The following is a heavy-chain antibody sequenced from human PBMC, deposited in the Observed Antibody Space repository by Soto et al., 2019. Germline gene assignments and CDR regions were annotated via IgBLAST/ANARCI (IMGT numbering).Heavy chain of an antibody. CDR3: ATAPGYWGSAPLDY. J-gene: IGHJ4*02. Sequence: EVQLVESGGGLVKPGGSLRLSCVASGLTFSNAWMNWVRQVPGKGLEWVGRIRSQTDGGTTDYTAPVNGRFSISRDDSKNTLYLQMNSLKTEDTAVYYCATAPGYWGSAPLDYWGQGTLVTVSS. V-gene: IGHV3-15*07. D-gene: IGHD2-8*02. CDR2: IRSQTDGGTT. CDR1: GLTFSNAW.